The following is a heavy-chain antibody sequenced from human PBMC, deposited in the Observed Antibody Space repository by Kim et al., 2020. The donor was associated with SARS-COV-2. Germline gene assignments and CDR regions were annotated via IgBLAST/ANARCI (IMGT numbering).Heavy chain of an antibody. D-gene: IGHD2-21*01. Sequence: SETLSLTCAVYGGSFSGYYWSWIRQPPGKGLEWIGEINHSGSTNYNPSLKSRVTISVDTSKNQFSLKLSSVIAADTAVYYCARGPSILWWWPFEYWGQGTLVTVSS. CDR3: ARGPSILWWWPFEY. CDR1: GGSFSGYY. J-gene: IGHJ4*02. V-gene: IGHV4-34*01. CDR2: INHSGST.